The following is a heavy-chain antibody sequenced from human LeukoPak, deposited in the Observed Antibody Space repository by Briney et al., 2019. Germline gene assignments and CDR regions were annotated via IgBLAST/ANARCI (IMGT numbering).Heavy chain of an antibody. CDR2: IKDDGSEK. CDR1: GFTFSNSW. J-gene: IGHJ4*02. CDR3: ASPHLHGQIFHH. Sequence: GGSLRLSCGASGFTFSNSWMSWFRQAPGQGLEWVASIKDDGSEKYYVDSVRGRFTISRDNAEDSLYLQLDDLRAEDTGVCYCASPHLHGQIFHHWGQRTLDTVSS. V-gene: IGHV3-7*01.